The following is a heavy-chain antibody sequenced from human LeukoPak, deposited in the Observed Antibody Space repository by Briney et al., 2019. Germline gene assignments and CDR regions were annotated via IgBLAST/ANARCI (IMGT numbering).Heavy chain of an antibody. CDR1: GFTFSNYG. Sequence: QPGGSLRLSCAASGFTFSNYGMSWVRQAPGKGLQWVSGISGSGGERYYTESVKGRFTISRDNSKNTLYLQMNSLRAEDTAVYYCAKDYYALLWFGEFNRKYYFDYWGQGTLVTVSS. V-gene: IGHV3-23*01. J-gene: IGHJ4*02. D-gene: IGHD3-10*01. CDR3: AKDYYALLWFGEFNRKYYFDY. CDR2: ISGSGGER.